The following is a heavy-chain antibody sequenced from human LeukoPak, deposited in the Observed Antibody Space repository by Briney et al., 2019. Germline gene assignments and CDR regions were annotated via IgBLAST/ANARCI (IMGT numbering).Heavy chain of an antibody. J-gene: IGHJ4*02. D-gene: IGHD3-3*01. CDR1: GFTFSSYG. V-gene: IGHV3-30*02. Sequence: PGGSLRLSCAASGFTFSSYGMHWVRQAPGKGLEWVAFIRYDGSNKYYADSVKGRFTISRDNSKNTLYLQMNSLRAEDTAVYYCPKDYDFWSGYYDYWGQGTLVTVSS. CDR3: PKDYDFWSGYYDY. CDR2: IRYDGSNK.